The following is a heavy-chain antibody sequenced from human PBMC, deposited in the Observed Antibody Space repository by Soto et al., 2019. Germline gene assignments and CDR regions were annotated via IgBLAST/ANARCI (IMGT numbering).Heavy chain of an antibody. CDR2: ISYDGSNK. J-gene: IGHJ4*02. V-gene: IGHV3-30*18. CDR3: AKDTPYGGNSL. D-gene: IGHD2-21*02. CDR1: GFTFRRSG. Sequence: GGSLRLSCAASGFTFRRSGMHWVRQAPGKGLEWVAVISYDGSNKYYADSVKGRFTISRDNSKNTLYLQMNSLRAEDTAVYYCAKDTPYGGNSLWGQGTLVTVSS.